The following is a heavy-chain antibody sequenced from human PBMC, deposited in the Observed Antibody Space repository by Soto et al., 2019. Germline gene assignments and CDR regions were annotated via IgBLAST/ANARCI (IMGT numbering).Heavy chain of an antibody. J-gene: IGHJ4*02. CDR3: ARDCSSSSCSVWHY. Sequence: EVQLLESGGDLVQPGGSLRLSCAASGFSLSNYAMTWVRQAPGKGLEWVSGITGSADKTYYADSVKGRFIISRDNSKNTLHLQMNSLRAEDTALYYCARDCSSSSCSVWHYWGQGTLVTVSS. V-gene: IGHV3-23*01. D-gene: IGHD2-2*01. CDR1: GFSLSNYA. CDR2: ITGSADKT.